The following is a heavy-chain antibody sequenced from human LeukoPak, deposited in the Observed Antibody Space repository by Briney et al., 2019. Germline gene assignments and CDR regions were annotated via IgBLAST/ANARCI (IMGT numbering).Heavy chain of an antibody. Sequence: RPSETLSLTCTVSGGSISSYYWSWIRQPPGKGLEWIGYIYYSGSTNYNPSLKSRVTISVDTSKNQFSLKLSSVTAADTAVYYCARTTDYGDYCDAFDIWGQGTMVTVSS. CDR1: GGSISSYY. CDR2: IYYSGST. V-gene: IGHV4-59*01. J-gene: IGHJ3*02. CDR3: ARTTDYGDYCDAFDI. D-gene: IGHD4-17*01.